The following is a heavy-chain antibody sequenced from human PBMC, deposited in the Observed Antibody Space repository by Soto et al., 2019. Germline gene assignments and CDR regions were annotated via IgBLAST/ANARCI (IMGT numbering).Heavy chain of an antibody. CDR1: GGSTSSDNY. CDR2: IYYSGNT. V-gene: IGHV4-30-4*01. Sequence: PSETLSLTCTVSGGSTSSDNYWSWIRQPPGKGLEWIGHIYYSGNTEYNPSLKSRLAISIDTSKNQFSLKLSSVTAAHTAVYFCAREGGESSDGLYYFDSWPQASLVTVSS. CDR3: AREGGESSDGLYYFDS. D-gene: IGHD3-16*01. J-gene: IGHJ4*02.